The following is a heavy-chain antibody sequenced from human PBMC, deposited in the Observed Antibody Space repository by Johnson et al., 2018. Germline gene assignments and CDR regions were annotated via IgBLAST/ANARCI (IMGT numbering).Heavy chain of an antibody. Sequence: VQLVQSGAEVKKPGESLKISCKGSGYSFTSYWIDWVRQMPGKGLEWMGIIYPGDSDIRYSPSFQGQVTISADKSISTAYLQGSSLKAWDTALYFCARATMGGGQGYDYGMDVLGQGTTVTVSS. CDR3: ARATMGGGQGYDYGMDV. J-gene: IGHJ6*02. CDR2: IYPGDSDI. D-gene: IGHD3-10*01. V-gene: IGHV5-51*01. CDR1: GYSFTSYW.